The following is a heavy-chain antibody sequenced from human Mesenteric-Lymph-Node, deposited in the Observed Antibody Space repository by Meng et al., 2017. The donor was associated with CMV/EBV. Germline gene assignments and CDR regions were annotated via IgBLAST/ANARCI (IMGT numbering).Heavy chain of an antibody. V-gene: IGHV3-21*01. CDR3: ASQGTTAPDY. D-gene: IGHD1-1*01. CDR2: ISSSSSYI. J-gene: IGHJ4*02. Sequence: GESLKISCAASGFTFSSYSMNWVRQAPGKGLEWVSSISSSSSYIYYADSVKGRFTISRDNAKNSLYLQMNSLRAEDTAVYYCASQGTTAPDYWGQGTLVTVSS. CDR1: GFTFSSYS.